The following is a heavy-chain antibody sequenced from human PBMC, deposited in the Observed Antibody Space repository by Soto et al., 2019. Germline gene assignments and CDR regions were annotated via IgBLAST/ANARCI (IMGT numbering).Heavy chain of an antibody. V-gene: IGHV1-8*01. J-gene: IGHJ6*02. CDR1: GYTFTSYD. CDR3: ARGPGSSLGGSGWYWGYYYGMDV. CDR2: MNPNSGNT. Sequence: GASVKVSCKASGYTFTSYDINWVRQATGQGLEWMGWMNPNSGNTGYAQKFQGRVTMTRNTSISTAYMELSSLRSEDTAVYYCARGPGSSLGGSGWYWGYYYGMDVWGQGTTVTVS. D-gene: IGHD6-13*01.